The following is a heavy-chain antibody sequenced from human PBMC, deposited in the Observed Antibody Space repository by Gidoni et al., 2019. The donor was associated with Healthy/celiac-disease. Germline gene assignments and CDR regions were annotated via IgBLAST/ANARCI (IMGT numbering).Heavy chain of an antibody. CDR2: SSGSGGST. D-gene: IGHD5-18*01. J-gene: IGHJ3*02. CDR3: AKDRVDTAARDAFDI. Sequence: EVQLFESGGVLVQPGWSLTLSCAASGSTFRSHARSWVRQAPGKGLEWVSASSGSGGSTYYADSVKGRFTISRDNSKNTLYLQMNSLRAEDTAVYYCAKDRVDTAARDAFDIWGQGTMVTVSS. CDR1: GSTFRSHA. V-gene: IGHV3-23*01.